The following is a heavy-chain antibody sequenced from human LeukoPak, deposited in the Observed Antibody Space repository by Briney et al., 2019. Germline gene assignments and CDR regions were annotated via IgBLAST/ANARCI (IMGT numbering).Heavy chain of an antibody. Sequence: GGSLRLSCAASGFTFSGSAMHWVRQASGKGLEWVGRIRSKAKNYATAYGASVKGRFTISRDDSKNTAYLQMNSLKTEDTAVYYCATTAMVVTPDYWGQGTLVTVSS. CDR3: ATTAMVVTPDY. CDR2: IRSKAKNYAT. V-gene: IGHV3-73*01. D-gene: IGHD4-23*01. J-gene: IGHJ4*02. CDR1: GFTFSGSA.